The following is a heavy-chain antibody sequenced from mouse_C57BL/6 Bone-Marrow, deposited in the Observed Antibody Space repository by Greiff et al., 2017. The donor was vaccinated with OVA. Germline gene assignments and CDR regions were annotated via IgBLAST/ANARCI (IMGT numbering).Heavy chain of an antibody. Sequence: QVQLKQPGAELVMPGASVKLSCKASGYTFTSYWMHWVKQRPGQGLEWIGEIDPSDSYTNYNQKFKGKSTLTVDKSSSTAYMQLSSLTSEDSAVYYCARRRYYGSSYGRDYAMDYWGQGTSVTVSS. CDR3: ARRRYYGSSYGRDYAMDY. J-gene: IGHJ4*01. V-gene: IGHV1-69*01. D-gene: IGHD1-1*01. CDR1: GYTFTSYW. CDR2: IDPSDSYT.